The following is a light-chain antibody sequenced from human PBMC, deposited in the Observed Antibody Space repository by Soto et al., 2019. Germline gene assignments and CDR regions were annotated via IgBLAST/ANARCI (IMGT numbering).Light chain of an antibody. Sequence: QSVLTQPPSVSGAPGQRVTISCTGSSSNIGAGYDVYWYQQLPGTAPKLLTYGNSTRPSGVPDRFSVSNSGTSASLAITGLQDEDEADYYCQSYASSLSGYVVFGGGTKLTAL. J-gene: IGLJ2*01. CDR2: GNS. CDR1: SSNIGAGYD. V-gene: IGLV1-40*01. CDR3: QSYASSLSGYVV.